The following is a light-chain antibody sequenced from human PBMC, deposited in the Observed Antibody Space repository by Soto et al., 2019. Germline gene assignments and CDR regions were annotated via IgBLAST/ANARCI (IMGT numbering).Light chain of an antibody. Sequence: QSALTQPASVSGSPGQSITISCTGTSSDVGGYNYVSWYQHHPGKAPKLILFGVSDRPSGVSLRFSGSKSGNTASLTISGLQAEDAAGYYCCSYTSFSTVVFVGGTKLTVL. J-gene: IGLJ2*01. V-gene: IGLV2-14*01. CDR3: CSYTSFSTVV. CDR2: GVS. CDR1: SSDVGGYNY.